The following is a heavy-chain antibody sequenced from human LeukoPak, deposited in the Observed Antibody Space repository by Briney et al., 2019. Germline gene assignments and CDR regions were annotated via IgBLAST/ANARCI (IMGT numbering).Heavy chain of an antibody. V-gene: IGHV5-51*01. CDR1: GYNFPRSW. J-gene: IGHJ4*02. CDR2: VYPGDSET. D-gene: IGHD3-22*01. Sequence: HGESLKISCQASGYNFPRSWIGWVRQMPGKGLEWMGIVYPGDSETKYSPSFQGQVTISADKSSNIAYLQWSSLKASDTAMYYCARHKAPLYDSTNYYLDYWGQGTLVTVSS. CDR3: ARHKAPLYDSTNYYLDY.